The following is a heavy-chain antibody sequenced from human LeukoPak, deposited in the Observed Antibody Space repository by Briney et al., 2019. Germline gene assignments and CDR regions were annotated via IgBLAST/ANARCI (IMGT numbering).Heavy chain of an antibody. V-gene: IGHV4-39*01. D-gene: IGHD1-1*01. CDR2: IYYSGST. J-gene: IGHJ4*02. CDR3: ATVTDQLDY. Sequence: PSETLSLTCTVSGGSVSNSRYYWGWIRQPPGKGMEWIGSIYYSGSTYHNPSLKSRVTISVDTSKNQFSLKLSSVTAADTAVYYCATVTDQLDYWGQGTLVTVSS. CDR1: GGSVSNSRYY.